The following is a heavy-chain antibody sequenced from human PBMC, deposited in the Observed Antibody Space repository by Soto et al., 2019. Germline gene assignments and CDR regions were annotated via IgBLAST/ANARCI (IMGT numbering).Heavy chain of an antibody. Sequence: GESLKISCKGSGYSFTSNWIGWVRQMPGKGLEWMGIIYPGDSDTRYSPPFQGQVTISADKSISTAYLQWSRLKASDSAMYYCARMDSSALGIDYWGQGTLVTVSS. J-gene: IGHJ4*02. CDR2: IYPGDSDT. V-gene: IGHV5-51*01. CDR3: ARMDSSALGIDY. D-gene: IGHD3-22*01. CDR1: GYSFTSNW.